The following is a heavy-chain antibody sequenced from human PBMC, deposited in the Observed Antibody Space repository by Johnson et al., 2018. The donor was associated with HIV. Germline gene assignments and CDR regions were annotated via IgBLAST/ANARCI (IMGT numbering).Heavy chain of an antibody. J-gene: IGHJ3*02. CDR1: GFTFSNYL. D-gene: IGHD1-26*01. V-gene: IGHV3-30*04. CDR3: ARDLSGSSTVLSDAFDI. Sequence: QVQLVESGGGVVQPGRSLRLSCAASGFTFSNYLMHWVRQAPGKGLEWVAVISYDGSNKNYVDSVKGRFTISRDNSKNTLYLQMNSLRAEDTAVYYCARDLSGSSTVLSDAFDIWGQGTMVTVSS. CDR2: ISYDGSNK.